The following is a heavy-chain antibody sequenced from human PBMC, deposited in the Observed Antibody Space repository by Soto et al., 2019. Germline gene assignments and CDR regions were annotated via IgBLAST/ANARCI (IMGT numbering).Heavy chain of an antibody. CDR2: ISRSGGNT. J-gene: IGHJ4*02. Sequence: GGSLRLSCAASGFNFRTYAMSWVRQAPGKGLEWVSGISRSGGNTYYADSVKGRFTISRDNSKNTLYLQINSLRAEDTAVYYCAKGEYLDGSGSFYDIGYWGQGTLVTVS. D-gene: IGHD3-10*01. V-gene: IGHV3-23*01. CDR3: AKGEYLDGSGSFYDIGY. CDR1: GFNFRTYA.